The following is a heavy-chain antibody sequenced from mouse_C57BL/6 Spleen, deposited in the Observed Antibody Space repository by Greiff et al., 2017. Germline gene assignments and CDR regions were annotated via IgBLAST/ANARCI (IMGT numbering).Heavy chain of an antibody. CDR2: INPSNGGT. Sequence: VKLVESGTELVKPGASVKLSCKASGYTFTSYWMHWVKQRPGQGLEWIGNINPSNGGTNYNEKFKSKATLTVDKSSSTAYMQLSSLTSEDSAVYYCACITTAYYAIDYWGQGTSVTVSS. CDR1: GYTFTSYW. V-gene: IGHV1-53*01. CDR3: ACITTAYYAIDY. J-gene: IGHJ4*01. D-gene: IGHD1-1*01.